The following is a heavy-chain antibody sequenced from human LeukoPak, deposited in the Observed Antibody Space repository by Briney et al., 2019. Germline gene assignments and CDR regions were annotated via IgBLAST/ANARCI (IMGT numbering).Heavy chain of an antibody. D-gene: IGHD2-15*01. V-gene: IGHV4-31*03. CDR3: AGGAADAFDI. CDR2: IYYSGST. CDR1: GGSISSGGYY. J-gene: IGHJ3*02. Sequence: PSETLSLTCTVSGGSISSGGYYSSWIRQHPGKGLEWIGYIYYSGSTYYNPSLKSRVTISVDTSKNQFSLKLSSVTAADTAVYYCAGGAADAFDIWGQGTMVTVSS.